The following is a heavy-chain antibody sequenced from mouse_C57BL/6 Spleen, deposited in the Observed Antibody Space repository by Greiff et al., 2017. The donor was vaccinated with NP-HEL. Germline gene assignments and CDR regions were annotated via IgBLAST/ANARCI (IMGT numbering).Heavy chain of an antibody. D-gene: IGHD1-1*01. CDR2: ISYDGSN. CDR3: AREGITTVGHWYFDV. CDR1: GYSITSGYY. Sequence: VQLKESGPGLVKPSQSLSLTCSVTGYSITSGYYWNWIRQFPGNKVEWMGYISYDGSNNYNPSLKNRISITLDTSKNQFFLKLNSVTTEDTATYYCAREGITTVGHWYFDVWGTGTTVTVSS. J-gene: IGHJ1*03. V-gene: IGHV3-6*01.